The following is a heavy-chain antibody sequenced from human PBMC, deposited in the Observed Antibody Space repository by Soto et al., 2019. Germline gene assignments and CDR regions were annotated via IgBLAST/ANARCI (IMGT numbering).Heavy chain of an antibody. CDR3: ARDLGWYDFDY. D-gene: IGHD6-19*01. CDR2: IYYSGST. J-gene: IGHJ4*02. CDR1: GGSISSYY. V-gene: IGHV4-59*01. Sequence: QVQLQESGPGLVKPSETLSLTCTVSGGSISSYYWSWIRQPTGKGLEWIGYIYYSGSTNYNPSLESRVTISVDTSKNQFSLKLSSVTAADTAVYYCARDLGWYDFDYWGQGTLVTVSS.